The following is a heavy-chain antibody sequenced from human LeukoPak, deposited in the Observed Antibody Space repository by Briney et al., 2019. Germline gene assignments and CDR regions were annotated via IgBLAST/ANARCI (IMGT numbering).Heavy chain of an antibody. CDR3: ARHYYDRSAWFDP. J-gene: IGHJ5*02. D-gene: IGHD3-22*01. V-gene: IGHV3-48*02. CDR2: ISSGSSSI. Sequence: GGSLRLSCAASGFTFRSYSMSWVRQAPGKGLEWVSYISSGSSSIYYADPVKGRFTISRDNAKNSLYLQMNSLRDEDTAVYYCARHYYDRSAWFDPWGQGTLVTVSS. CDR1: GFTFRSYS.